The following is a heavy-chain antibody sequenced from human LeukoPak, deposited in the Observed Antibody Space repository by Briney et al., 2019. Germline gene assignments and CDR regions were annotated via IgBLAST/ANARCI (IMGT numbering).Heavy chain of an antibody. CDR1: GFTFSNTW. CDR2: IKSKPDGGTT. J-gene: IGHJ4*02. Sequence: GGSLRLSCTASGFTFSNTWMNWVRQAPGKGLEWVGRIKSKPDGGTTDYAAPVKGRFTISRDDSINMLCLQMNSLKTDDTAVYFCATDRADYWGQGTLVTVSS. V-gene: IGHV3-15*01. CDR3: ATDRADY. D-gene: IGHD3-10*01.